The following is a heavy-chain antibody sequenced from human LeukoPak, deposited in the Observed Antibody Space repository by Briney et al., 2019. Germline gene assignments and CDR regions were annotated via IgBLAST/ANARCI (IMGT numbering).Heavy chain of an antibody. Sequence: ASVKVSFKASGYTFTVYYMHWVRQAPGQGLEWMGWINPNSGGTNYAQKFQGRVTMTRDTSISTAYMELSRLRSDDTAVYYCARGRGGTVTTNLNWFDPWGQGTLVTVSS. CDR1: GYTFTVYY. D-gene: IGHD4-17*01. J-gene: IGHJ5*02. V-gene: IGHV1-2*02. CDR3: ARGRGGTVTTNLNWFDP. CDR2: INPNSGGT.